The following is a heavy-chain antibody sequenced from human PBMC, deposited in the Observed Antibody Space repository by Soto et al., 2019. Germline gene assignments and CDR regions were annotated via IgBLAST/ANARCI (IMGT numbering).Heavy chain of an antibody. CDR2: MNPNSGNT. CDR3: ARDFSGWSEKTFDY. J-gene: IGHJ4*02. CDR1: GYTFTSYD. V-gene: IGHV1-8*01. Sequence: QVQLVQSGAEVKKPGASVKVSCKASGYTFTSYDVNWVRQATGQGLEWMGWMNPNSGNTGYAQKFQGRVTVSRNTSISTAYMELSSLRSEDTAVYYCARDFSGWSEKTFDYWGQGTLVTVSS. D-gene: IGHD6-19*01.